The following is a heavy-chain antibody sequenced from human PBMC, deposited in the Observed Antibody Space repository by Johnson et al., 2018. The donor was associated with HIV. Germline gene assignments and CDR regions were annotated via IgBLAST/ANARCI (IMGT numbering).Heavy chain of an antibody. J-gene: IGHJ3*02. V-gene: IGHV3-30*04. CDR2: ISYDGSNK. CDR1: GFSFSGSA. CDR3: AKDKRRDGYNSDAFDI. Sequence: QVQLVESGGGLVKPGGSPRLSCAASGFSFSGSAMHWVRQAPGKGLEWVAGISYDGSNKYYADSVKGRFTISRDNSMHTMYLQMNSLRAEDTALYYCAKDKRRDGYNSDAFDIWGRGTMVTVSS. D-gene: IGHD5-24*01.